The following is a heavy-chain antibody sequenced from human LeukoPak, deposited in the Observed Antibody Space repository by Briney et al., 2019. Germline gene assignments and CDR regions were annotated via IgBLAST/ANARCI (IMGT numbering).Heavy chain of an antibody. D-gene: IGHD2-15*01. Sequence: GVLRLSCAASGFTFSSNCMSWVRQAPGKGLEWVANIKQDGSDTYYVDSVEGRFTISRDNAYNSLYLQMNSLRAEDTAVYYCARVYRRYCSGGSCYTFDYWGQGTLVTVSS. J-gene: IGHJ4*02. V-gene: IGHV3-7*01. CDR3: ARVYRRYCSGGSCYTFDY. CDR1: GFTFSSNC. CDR2: IKQDGSDT.